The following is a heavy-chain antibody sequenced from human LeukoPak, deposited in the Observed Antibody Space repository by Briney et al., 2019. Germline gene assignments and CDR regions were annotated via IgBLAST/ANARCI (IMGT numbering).Heavy chain of an antibody. CDR3: ARDVDSESGLFGV. V-gene: IGHV4-4*07. CDR2: VHASGST. Sequence: SETLSLICNVSRGSVTSYFWNWIRQPAGKGLEWIGRVHASGSTNYSPSLKSRLTIFLDKSKNNFSLKLTSVTAAATAVYYCARDVDSESGLFGVWGRGIPVLVSS. D-gene: IGHD3-16*01. CDR1: RGSVTSYF. J-gene: IGHJ2*01.